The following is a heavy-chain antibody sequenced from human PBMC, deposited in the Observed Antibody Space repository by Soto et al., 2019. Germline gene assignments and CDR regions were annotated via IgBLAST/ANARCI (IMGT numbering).Heavy chain of an antibody. Sequence: QVQLVQSGAEVKKPGASVKVSCKASGYTFTSYGISWVRQAPGQGLEWMGWISAYNGNTNYAQKLQGRVTMTTDTSTSTAYXELRSXXSDXTAVXXCARXXYGMDVWGQGTTVTVSS. CDR1: GYTFTSYG. V-gene: IGHV1-18*01. CDR3: ARXXYGMDV. CDR2: ISAYNGNT. J-gene: IGHJ6*02.